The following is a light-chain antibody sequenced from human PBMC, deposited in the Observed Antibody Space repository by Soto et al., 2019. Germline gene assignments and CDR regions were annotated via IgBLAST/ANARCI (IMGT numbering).Light chain of an antibody. CDR1: SSDVGGYNY. CDR3: SSYTSSSTLAV. CDR2: DVT. V-gene: IGLV2-14*01. J-gene: IGLJ2*01. Sequence: QSVLTQPASVSGSPGQSITISCTGTSSDVGGYNYVPWYQQHPGKVPKLMIYDVTNRPSGGSNPLSGSKPGNTASLTISGPQAEDEADYYCSSYTSSSTLAVFRGGTKLTVL.